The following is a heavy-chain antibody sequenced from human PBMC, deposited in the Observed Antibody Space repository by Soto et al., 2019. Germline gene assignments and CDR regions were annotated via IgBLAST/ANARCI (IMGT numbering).Heavy chain of an antibody. V-gene: IGHV1-2*04. CDR3: ARSVGGSSSYFRYYYYMDV. Sequence: GASVKVSCKASGYTFTGYYMHWVRQAPGQGLEWMGWINPNSGGTNYAQKFQGWVTMTRDTSISTAYMELSRLRSDDTAVYYCARSVGGSSSYFRYYYYMDVWGKGTTVTVSS. CDR2: INPNSGGT. CDR1: GYTFTGYY. D-gene: IGHD6-13*01. J-gene: IGHJ6*03.